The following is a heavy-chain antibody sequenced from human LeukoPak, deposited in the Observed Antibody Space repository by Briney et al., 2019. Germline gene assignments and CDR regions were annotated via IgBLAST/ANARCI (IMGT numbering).Heavy chain of an antibody. J-gene: IGHJ6*02. Sequence: SETLSLTCTVSGGSISSSSYYWGWVRQPPGKGLEWIGSIYYSGSTYSSPSLKSRVTIYADTSRNQFSLKLSSMTAADTAVYYCARLGVAATRDYHYSIDVWGQGATVSASS. V-gene: IGHV4-39*01. D-gene: IGHD2-15*01. CDR2: IYYSGST. CDR1: GGSISSSSYY. CDR3: ARLGVAATRDYHYSIDV.